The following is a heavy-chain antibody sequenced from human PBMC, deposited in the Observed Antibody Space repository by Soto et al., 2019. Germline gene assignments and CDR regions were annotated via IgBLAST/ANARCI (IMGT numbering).Heavy chain of an antibody. D-gene: IGHD6-6*01. V-gene: IGHV4-59*01. CDR1: GGSIHGYY. J-gene: IGHJ4*02. Sequence: QVQLHESGPGLVRPSETLSLTCTVSGGSIHGYYWSWIRQPPGKGLEWLGYVYFTGSTNYNPSLKNRVPLSVSTSKKQFSLRLTSVTAADTAVYYCARSLATPATNIDYWGQGTLVTVSS. CDR3: ARSLATPATNIDY. CDR2: VYFTGST.